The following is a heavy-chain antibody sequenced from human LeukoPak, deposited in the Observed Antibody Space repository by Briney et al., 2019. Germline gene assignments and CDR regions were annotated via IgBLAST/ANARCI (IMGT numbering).Heavy chain of an antibody. D-gene: IGHD5-18*01. CDR2: VYHSGTT. J-gene: IGHJ4*02. CDR1: GFSISSGHY. CDR3: ARIFIRNGYSSYFDC. Sequence: PSETLSLTCTVSGFSISSGHYWGWVRPPPGAGLEWIGSVYHSGTTYYNPSLKSRVTTSVDMSKNQFSLRLRPVTAADTAVYYCARIFIRNGYSSYFDCWGQGTLVTVSS. V-gene: IGHV4-38-2*02.